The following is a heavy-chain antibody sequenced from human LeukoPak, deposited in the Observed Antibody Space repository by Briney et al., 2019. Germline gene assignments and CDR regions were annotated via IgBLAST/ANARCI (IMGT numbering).Heavy chain of an antibody. V-gene: IGHV3-23*01. CDR2: ISGSGGST. CDR3: AKANWYFDL. Sequence: LSLTCTVSGGSISSGGYYRSWIRQAPGMGLEWVSAISGSGGSTYYADSVKGRFTISRDNSKNTLYLQMNSLRAEDTAVYYCAKANWYFDLWGRGTLVTVSS. CDR1: GGSISSGGYY. J-gene: IGHJ2*01.